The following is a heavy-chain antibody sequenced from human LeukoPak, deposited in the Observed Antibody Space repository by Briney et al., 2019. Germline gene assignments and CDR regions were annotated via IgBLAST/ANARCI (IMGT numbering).Heavy chain of an antibody. CDR1: GFTLRSYW. CDR3: ARGGWGVVVVAAAEPFDI. D-gene: IGHD2-15*01. J-gene: IGHJ3*02. Sequence: GSLRLSCAASGFTLRSYWMSWVRQAPGKGLEWIGEINHSGSTNYNPSLKSRVTISVDTSKNQFSLKLSSVTAADTAVYYCARGGWGVVVVAAAEPFDIWGQGTMVTVSS. V-gene: IGHV4-34*01. CDR2: INHSGST.